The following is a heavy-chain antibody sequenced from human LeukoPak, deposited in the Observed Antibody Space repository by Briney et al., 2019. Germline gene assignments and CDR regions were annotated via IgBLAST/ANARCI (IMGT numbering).Heavy chain of an antibody. CDR2: IYYSEST. CDR1: GGSISSYY. D-gene: IGHD2-15*01. Sequence: SETLSLTCTVSGGSISSYYWSWIRQPPGKGLEWIGYIYYSESTNYNPSLKSRVTISVDTSKNQFSLKLSSVTAADTAVYYCARTVDRVGRYYYYYMDVWGKGTTVTVSS. V-gene: IGHV4-59*01. J-gene: IGHJ6*03. CDR3: ARTVDRVGRYYYYYMDV.